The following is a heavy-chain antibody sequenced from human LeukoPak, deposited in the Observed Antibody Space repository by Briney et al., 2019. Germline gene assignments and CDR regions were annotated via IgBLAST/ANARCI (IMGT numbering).Heavy chain of an antibody. J-gene: IGHJ4*02. CDR3: AKDHPVPAAQGGYFDY. Sequence: GGSLRLSCAASGLTFSSYGMHWVRQAPGKGLEWVAFIRYDGSNKYYADSVKGRFTISRDNSKNTLYLQMNSLRAEDTAVYYCAKDHPVPAAQGGYFDYWGQGTLVTVSS. V-gene: IGHV3-30*02. CDR2: IRYDGSNK. CDR1: GLTFSSYG. D-gene: IGHD2-2*01.